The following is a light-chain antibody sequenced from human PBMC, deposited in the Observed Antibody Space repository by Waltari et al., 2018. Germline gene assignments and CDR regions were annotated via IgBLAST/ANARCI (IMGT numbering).Light chain of an antibody. CDR3: SSYTSSTVV. CDR2: DVS. CDR1: SSDVGGYKY. V-gene: IGLV2-14*03. Sequence: QSALTQPASVSGSPGQSITISCTGTSSDVGGYKYVSWYPQHPGKAPKLLIYDVSNRPSGVSNRFSGAKSGNTASLTISGLQAADEADYYCSSYTSSTVVFGGGTKLTVL. J-gene: IGLJ3*02.